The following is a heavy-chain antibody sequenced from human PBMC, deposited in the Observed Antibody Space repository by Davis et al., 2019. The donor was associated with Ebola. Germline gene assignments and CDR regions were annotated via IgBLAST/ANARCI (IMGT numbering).Heavy chain of an antibody. D-gene: IGHD6-13*01. CDR2: INPSGGST. CDR3: TRGAYSSSWGLFDY. V-gene: IGHV1-46*01. Sequence: ASVKVSCKASGYTFTSYYMHWVRQAPGQGLEWMGIINPSGGSTSYAQKFQGRVTITADESTSTAYMELSSLRSDDTAMYYCTRGAYSSSWGLFDYWGQGTLVTVSS. CDR1: GYTFTSYY. J-gene: IGHJ4*02.